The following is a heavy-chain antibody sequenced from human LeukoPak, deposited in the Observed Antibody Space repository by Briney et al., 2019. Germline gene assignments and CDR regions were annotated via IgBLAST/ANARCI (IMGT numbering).Heavy chain of an antibody. D-gene: IGHD5-12*01. Sequence: GGSLRLSCVASGFTFNSYGMHWVRQAPGKGLEWVAVISYDGSNKYYADFVKGRFTISRDNSKNTLYLQMNSLRAEDTAVYYCAKVHGYDFLDYWGQGTLVTVSS. CDR3: AKVHGYDFLDY. V-gene: IGHV3-30*18. CDR2: ISYDGSNK. J-gene: IGHJ4*02. CDR1: GFTFNSYG.